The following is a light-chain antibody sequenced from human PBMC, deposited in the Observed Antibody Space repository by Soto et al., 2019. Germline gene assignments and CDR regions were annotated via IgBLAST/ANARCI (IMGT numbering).Light chain of an antibody. CDR1: SSDVGGYNF. J-gene: IGLJ2*01. CDR2: EVS. CDR3: SSRAGSNTLV. V-gene: IGLV2-8*01. Sequence: QSALTQPPSASGSPGQSVTISCTGTSSDVGGYNFVSWYQQHPGKAPKLMIYEVSKRPSGVPDRFSGSKSGNTASLTVSGLQAEDEADYYCSSRAGSNTLVFGGGTKLTVL.